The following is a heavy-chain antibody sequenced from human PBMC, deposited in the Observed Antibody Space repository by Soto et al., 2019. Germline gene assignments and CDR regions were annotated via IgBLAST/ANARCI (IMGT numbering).Heavy chain of an antibody. Sequence: QVQLVQSGAEVKKPGASVKVSCKASGYTFTSYGISWVRQAPGQGLEWMGRISAYNVNTNYAQKLQGRVTMTTDTSTSTAYRELRSLRSDDTAVYYCARVVGALGHWFDPWGQGTLVTVSS. D-gene: IGHD1-26*01. CDR1: GYTFTSYG. J-gene: IGHJ5*02. CDR2: ISAYNVNT. V-gene: IGHV1-18*01. CDR3: ARVVGALGHWFDP.